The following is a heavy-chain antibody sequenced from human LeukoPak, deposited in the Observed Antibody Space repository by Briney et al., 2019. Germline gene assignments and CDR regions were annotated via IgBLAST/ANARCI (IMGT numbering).Heavy chain of an antibody. CDR1: GFTFSSYW. CDR3: ARDPYDSRSGSYGAFDI. D-gene: IGHD3-22*01. V-gene: IGHV3-7*01. J-gene: IGHJ3*02. Sequence: GGSLRLSCAASGFTFSSYWMTWVRQAPGKGLEWVANIKQDGSEEYNVDCVKGRFTISRDNAKNSLYLQMDSLRAEDTAVYYCARDPYDSRSGSYGAFDIWGQGTMVTVSS. CDR2: IKQDGSEE.